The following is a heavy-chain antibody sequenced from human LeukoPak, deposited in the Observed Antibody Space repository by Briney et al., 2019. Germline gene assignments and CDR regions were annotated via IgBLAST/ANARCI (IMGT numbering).Heavy chain of an antibody. J-gene: IGHJ4*02. CDR2: FDPEDGET. D-gene: IGHD5-12*01. Sequence: ASVKVSCKVSGYTLTELSMHWVRQAPGKGLEWMGGFDPEDGETIYAQKFQGRVTMTEDTSTDAAYMELSSLRSEDTAVYYCATVVATPGGWDYFDYWGQGTLVAVSS. CDR3: ATVVATPGGWDYFDY. CDR1: GYTLTELS. V-gene: IGHV1-24*01.